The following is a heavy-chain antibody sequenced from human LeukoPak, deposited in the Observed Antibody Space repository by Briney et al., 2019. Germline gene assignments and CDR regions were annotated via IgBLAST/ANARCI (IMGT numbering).Heavy chain of an antibody. V-gene: IGHV4-4*07. CDR2: IYTSGST. Sequence: SETLSLTCTVSGGSIGSYYWSWIRQPAGKGLEWIGRIYTSGSTNYNPSLKSRVTMSVDTSKNQFSLRLSSVTAADTAVYYCARYYYDSSGYQYNWFDPWGQGTLVTVSS. D-gene: IGHD3-22*01. J-gene: IGHJ5*02. CDR3: ARYYYDSSGYQYNWFDP. CDR1: GGSIGSYY.